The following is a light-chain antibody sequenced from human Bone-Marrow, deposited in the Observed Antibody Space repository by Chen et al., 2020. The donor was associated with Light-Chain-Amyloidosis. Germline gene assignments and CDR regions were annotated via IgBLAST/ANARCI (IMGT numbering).Light chain of an antibody. CDR1: SSEGASYDD. V-gene: IGLV2-14*01. CDR2: KVS. CDR3: RSYTSSRNNWG. Sequence: QSALTQPASVSGSPGQSITISCTGTSSEGASYDDVSWYQQLPGKAPKLMIYKVSNRPSGVPWRFGCSKAGKAAFLTSAVQQAEAGDDYYCRSYTSSRNNWGFGEGTKLTVL. J-gene: IGLJ3*02.